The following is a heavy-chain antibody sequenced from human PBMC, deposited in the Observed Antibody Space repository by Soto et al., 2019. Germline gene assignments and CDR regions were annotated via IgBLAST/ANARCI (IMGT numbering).Heavy chain of an antibody. V-gene: IGHV3-11*05. CDR1: GFSFSDYY. J-gene: IGHJ4*02. CDR2: ISSSSSYA. Sequence: GGSLRLSCAASGFSFSDYYMSWIRQAPGKGLEWVSYISSSSSYANYADSVKGRFSISRDNAKNSLCLQMNSLRVEDTAVYYCARAVADDYHWGNYRYFYYWAQRAPVTVSS. D-gene: IGHD3-16*02. CDR3: ARAVADDYHWGNYRYFYY.